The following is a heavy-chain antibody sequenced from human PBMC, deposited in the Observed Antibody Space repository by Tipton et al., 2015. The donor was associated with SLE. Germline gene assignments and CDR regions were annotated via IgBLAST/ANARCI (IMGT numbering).Heavy chain of an antibody. Sequence: TLSLTCTVSGGSISPYYWSWIRQPPGKGLEWIGEINHSGSTNYNPSLKSRVTISVDTSKNQFSLKLSSVTAADTAVYYCARRRDGYNFDYWGQGTLVTVSS. CDR2: INHSGST. CDR1: GGSISPYY. J-gene: IGHJ4*02. V-gene: IGHV4-34*01. CDR3: ARRRDGYNFDY. D-gene: IGHD5-24*01.